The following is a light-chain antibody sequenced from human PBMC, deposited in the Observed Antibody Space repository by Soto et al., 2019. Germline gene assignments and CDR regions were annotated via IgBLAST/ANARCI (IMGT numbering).Light chain of an antibody. Sequence: QSALTQPASVSGSPGQSITISCTGTRSDVGAYNYVSWYQQHPGKAPKLIIYDVGNRPSGVSNRFSGSKSGNTASLTLSGLQAEDEADYYCSSYTSSSTRVFGTGTKLTVL. CDR2: DVG. CDR1: RSDVGAYNY. V-gene: IGLV2-14*01. CDR3: SSYTSSSTRV. J-gene: IGLJ1*01.